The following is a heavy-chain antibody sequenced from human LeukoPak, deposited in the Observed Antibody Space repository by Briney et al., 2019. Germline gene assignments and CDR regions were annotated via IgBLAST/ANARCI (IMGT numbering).Heavy chain of an antibody. Sequence: GGSLRLSCAASGFTFSSYGMHWVRQAPGKGLEWVSYISSGSSTIYYADSVKGRFTISRDNAKNSLYLQMNSLRAEDTAVYYCARDMGSSGDYWGQGTLVTVSS. CDR1: GFTFSSYG. J-gene: IGHJ4*02. CDR3: ARDMGSSGDY. CDR2: ISSGSSTI. V-gene: IGHV3-48*04. D-gene: IGHD1-26*01.